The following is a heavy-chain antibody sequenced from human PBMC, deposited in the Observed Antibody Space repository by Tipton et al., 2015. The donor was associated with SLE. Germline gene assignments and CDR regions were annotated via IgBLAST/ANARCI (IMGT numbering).Heavy chain of an antibody. CDR3: ARDFSSGSAGGYYMDV. V-gene: IGHV4-31*03. Sequence: TLSLTCTVSGGTVSSADYYWSWIRQFPGKGLEWIGYIYYSGSTDYNPSLKSRVAISIDTSKSQFSLKLNSVTAADTAVYYCARDFSSGSAGGYYMDVWGKGLTVTVSS. CDR2: IYYSGST. CDR1: GGTVSSADYY. J-gene: IGHJ6*03. D-gene: IGHD3-10*01.